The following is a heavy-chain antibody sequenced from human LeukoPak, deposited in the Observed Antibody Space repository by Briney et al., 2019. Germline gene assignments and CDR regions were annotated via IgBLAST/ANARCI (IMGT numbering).Heavy chain of an antibody. V-gene: IGHV1-18*01. Sequence: GASVKVSCKASGGTFSSYAISWVRQAPGQGLEWMGWISAYNGNTNYAQKLQGRVTMTTDTSTSTAYMELRSLRSDDTAVYYCARDRKNYYGSGSYPQPDYWGQGTLVTVSS. CDR2: ISAYNGNT. CDR3: ARDRKNYYGSGSYPQPDY. CDR1: GGTFSSYA. J-gene: IGHJ4*02. D-gene: IGHD3-10*01.